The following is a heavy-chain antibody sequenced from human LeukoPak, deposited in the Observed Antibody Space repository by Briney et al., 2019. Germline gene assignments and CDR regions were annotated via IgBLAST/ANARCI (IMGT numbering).Heavy chain of an antibody. CDR3: AKKHPISPMVGTTLDS. Sequence: GGSLRLSCAASKFTFNNYAMSWVRQAPGKGLEWVSAISGSGDSTYYADSVKGRFTISRDNSKNTLFLQMNGLRAEDTAVYYCAKKHPISPMVGTTLDSWGQGTLVTVSS. D-gene: IGHD1-26*01. V-gene: IGHV3-23*01. J-gene: IGHJ4*02. CDR2: ISGSGDST. CDR1: KFTFNNYA.